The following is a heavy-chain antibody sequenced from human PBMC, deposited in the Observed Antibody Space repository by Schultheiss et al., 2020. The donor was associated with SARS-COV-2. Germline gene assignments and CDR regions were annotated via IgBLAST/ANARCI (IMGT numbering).Heavy chain of an antibody. CDR1: GGSFSGYY. CDR3: APLSSEGMDV. CDR2: IYYSGST. V-gene: IGHV4-34*01. Sequence: SETLSLTCAVYGGSFSGYYWSWIRQPAGKGLEWIGYIYYSGSTNYNPSLKSRVTISVDTSKNQFSLKLSSVTAADTAVYYCAPLSSEGMDVWGQGTTVTVSS. J-gene: IGHJ6*02.